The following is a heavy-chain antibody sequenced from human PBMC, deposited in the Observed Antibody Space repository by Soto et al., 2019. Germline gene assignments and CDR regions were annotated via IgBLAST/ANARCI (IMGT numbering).Heavy chain of an antibody. D-gene: IGHD6-6*01. CDR2: IWYDGSNK. CDR1: GFTVSSYG. V-gene: IGHV3-33*01. CDR3: ERGRLASRYYYYYMDV. Sequence: GSLRRSYEASGFTVSSYGMHWVRQATGKGLEWVAVIWYDGSNKYYADSVKGRFTISRDNSKNTLYLQMNSLRAEDTAVYYCERGRLASRYYYYYMDVWGKGTTVTVSS. J-gene: IGHJ6*03.